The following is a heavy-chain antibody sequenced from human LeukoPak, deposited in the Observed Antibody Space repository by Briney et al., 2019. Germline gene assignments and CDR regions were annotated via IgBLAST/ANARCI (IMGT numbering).Heavy chain of an antibody. CDR2: IKQDGSEK. Sequence: PGGSLRLSYAASGFVFSNYWMSWVRQAAGGGLEWVANIKQDGSEKYYIDSVKGRFSISRDNAKNSLYLQMNSLRVEEAAVYYCASMKSSGTYPSFDYWGQGTLVTVSS. V-gene: IGHV3-7*01. J-gene: IGHJ4*02. CDR3: ASMKSSGTYPSFDY. CDR1: GFVFSNYW. D-gene: IGHD3-10*01.